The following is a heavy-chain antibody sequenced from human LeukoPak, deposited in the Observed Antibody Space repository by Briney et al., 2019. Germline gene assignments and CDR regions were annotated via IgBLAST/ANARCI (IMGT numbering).Heavy chain of an antibody. Sequence: TLSLTCTVSGGSISSGSYYWSWIRQPAGKGLEWIGRIYTSGSTNYNPSLKSRVTISVDTSKNQFSLKLSSVTAADTAVYYCASSPYSSGLRMDWGQGTLVTVFS. J-gene: IGHJ4*02. CDR1: GGSISSGSYY. D-gene: IGHD6-25*01. V-gene: IGHV4-61*02. CDR2: IYTSGST. CDR3: ASSPYSSGLRMD.